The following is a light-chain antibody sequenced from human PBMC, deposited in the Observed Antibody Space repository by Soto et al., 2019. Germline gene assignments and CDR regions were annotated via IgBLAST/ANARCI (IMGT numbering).Light chain of an antibody. J-gene: IGKJ3*01. Sequence: EIVLTQSPATLSLSPGERATLSCRASQSVSSFLAWYQQKPGQPPRLLIYDAFNRATGIPGRFSGSGSGTDFTLTISSLEPEDFAAYYCQQRGNWPPTFGPGTKVDI. CDR2: DAF. CDR1: QSVSSF. V-gene: IGKV3-11*01. CDR3: QQRGNWPPT.